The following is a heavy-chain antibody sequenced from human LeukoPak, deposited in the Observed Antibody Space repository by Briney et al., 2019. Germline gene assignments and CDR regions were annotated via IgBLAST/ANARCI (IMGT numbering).Heavy chain of an antibody. V-gene: IGHV3-9*01. Sequence: PGGSLRLSCAASGFTFDDYAMHWVRQAPGKGLEWVSSISWKSGNIGYADSVKGRFTTFRDNAKNSLYLQMNSLRPEDTALYYCAKDRGGGLEMASWGQGTLVTVSS. CDR2: ISWKSGNI. CDR1: GFTFDDYA. D-gene: IGHD5-24*01. CDR3: AKDRGGGLEMAS. J-gene: IGHJ4*02.